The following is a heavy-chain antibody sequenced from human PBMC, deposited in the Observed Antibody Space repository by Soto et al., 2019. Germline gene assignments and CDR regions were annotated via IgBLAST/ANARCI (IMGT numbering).Heavy chain of an antibody. D-gene: IGHD6-19*01. CDR3: ALTYIAVAGTSYYYGMDV. Sequence: GASVKVSCKASGFTFTSSAVQWVRQARGQRLEWIGWIVVGSGNTNYAQKFQERVTITRDMSTSTAYMELSSLRSEDTAVYYCALTYIAVAGTSYYYGMDVWGQGTTVTVS. V-gene: IGHV1-58*01. CDR1: GFTFTSSA. CDR2: IVVGSGNT. J-gene: IGHJ6*02.